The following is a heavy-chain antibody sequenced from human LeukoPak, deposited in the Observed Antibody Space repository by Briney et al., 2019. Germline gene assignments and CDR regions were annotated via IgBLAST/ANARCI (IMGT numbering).Heavy chain of an antibody. CDR2: ISYDGSNK. J-gene: IGHJ4*02. D-gene: IGHD3-22*01. CDR1: GFTFSSYG. V-gene: IGHV3-30*03. CDR3: ARGYDSSRVWDYYFDY. Sequence: GGSLRLSCAASGFTFSSYGMHWVRQAPGKGLEWVAVISYDGSNKYYADSVKGRFTISRDNSKNTLYLQMNSLRAEDTAVYYCARGYDSSRVWDYYFDYWGQGTLVTVSS.